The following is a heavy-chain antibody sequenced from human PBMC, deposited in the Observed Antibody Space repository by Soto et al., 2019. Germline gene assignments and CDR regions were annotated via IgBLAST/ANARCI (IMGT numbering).Heavy chain of an antibody. V-gene: IGHV1-46*01. Sequence: ASVKGSCKASGYRFTIYYMHWVRQAPGQGLEWMGIINPSGGSTSYAQKFQGRVTMTTDTSMSTAYMEMRSLRSDDTAVYYCATRSPAFDYWGQGTLVTVSS. CDR2: INPSGGST. J-gene: IGHJ4*02. CDR1: GYRFTIYY. CDR3: ATRSPAFDY.